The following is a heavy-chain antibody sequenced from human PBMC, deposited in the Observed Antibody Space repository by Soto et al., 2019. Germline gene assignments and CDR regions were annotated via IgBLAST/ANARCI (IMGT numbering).Heavy chain of an antibody. D-gene: IGHD3-22*01. CDR1: GFTFSRYG. V-gene: IGHV3-48*02. Sequence: EVQLVESGGGLVQPGGSLRLSCAASGFTFSRYGRNWVRQAPGKGLEWVSYISSSSTTIYYADSVKGRFTIFRDNAKNPLYLQLNSLRDEDTAVYYCARSPYYYDSSNYYGYWGQGTLVTVSS. J-gene: IGHJ4*02. CDR3: ARSPYYYDSSNYYGY. CDR2: ISSSSTTI.